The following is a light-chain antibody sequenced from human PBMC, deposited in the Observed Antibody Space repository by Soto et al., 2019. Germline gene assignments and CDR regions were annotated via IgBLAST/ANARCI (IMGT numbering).Light chain of an antibody. Sequence: EIVLTQSPGTLSLSPGERATLTCRASQNVNSKFFAWYQQKPVQVPRVLIYGASSRATGIPDRFSGSGSGTDFTLTISRLEPEDFAVYYCQQYGNSRFIFGPGTKVDI. V-gene: IGKV3-20*01. J-gene: IGKJ3*01. CDR3: QQYGNSRFI. CDR2: GAS. CDR1: QNVNSKF.